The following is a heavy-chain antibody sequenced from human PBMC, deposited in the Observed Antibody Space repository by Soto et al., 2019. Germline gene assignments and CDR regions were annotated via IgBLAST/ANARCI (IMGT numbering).Heavy chain of an antibody. CDR2: ISAYNGNT. D-gene: IGHD3-10*01. CDR1: GYTLTSYG. Sequence: ASVKVSCKASGYTLTSYGISWVRQAPGQGLEWMGWISAYNGNTNYAQKLQGRVTMTTDTSTSTAYMELRSLRSDDTAVHYCARDLGYYGSGTTAPFDYWGQGTLVTVSS. J-gene: IGHJ4*02. CDR3: ARDLGYYGSGTTAPFDY. V-gene: IGHV1-18*01.